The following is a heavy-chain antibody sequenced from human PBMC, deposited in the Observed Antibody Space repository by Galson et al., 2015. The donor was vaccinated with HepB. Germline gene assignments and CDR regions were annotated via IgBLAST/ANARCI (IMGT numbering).Heavy chain of an antibody. CDR1: GYRFISYW. CDR3: ARRGWPAGGEPYYVDY. CDR2: IYPGDSET. J-gene: IGHJ4*02. V-gene: IGHV5-51*01. D-gene: IGHD4-23*01. Sequence: QSGAEVKKPGESLKISCKGSGYRFISYWIGWVRQMPGKGLEWMGIIYPGDSETRYSPSFQGQVTISADKSTSTAYLQWSSLKASDTAMYYCARRGWPAGGEPYYVDYWGQGTLVTVSS.